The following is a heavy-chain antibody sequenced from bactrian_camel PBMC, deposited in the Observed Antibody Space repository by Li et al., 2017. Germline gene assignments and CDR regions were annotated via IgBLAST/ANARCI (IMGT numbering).Heavy chain of an antibody. Sequence: HVQLVESGGGSVEAGGSLTLSCVAFGDIYRRYCMSWFRQSPGNEREEVAVVCTGDSSTYYAHSVKGRFTASLDSASNTASLQMNNLRPEDTALYYCAAGWKGGSCDYRYKGQGTQVTVS. CDR1: GDIYRRYC. V-gene: IGHV3-3*01. D-gene: IGHD2*01. J-gene: IGHJ4*01. CDR2: VCTGDSST.